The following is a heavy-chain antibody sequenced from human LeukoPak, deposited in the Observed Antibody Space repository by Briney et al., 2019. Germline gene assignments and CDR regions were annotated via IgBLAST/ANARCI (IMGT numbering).Heavy chain of an antibody. J-gene: IGHJ4*02. V-gene: IGHV3-30*18. CDR3: AKDFGNLGSGSKRD. D-gene: IGHD1-14*01. CDR1: GFTFSSYG. Sequence: GGSLRLSCAASGFTFSSYGMHWVSQARGKGLEWVAVISYDGSNKYYADSVKGRFTISRDNSKNTLYLQMNSLRAEDTAVYYCAKDFGNLGSGSKRDWGQGTLVTVSS. CDR2: ISYDGSNK.